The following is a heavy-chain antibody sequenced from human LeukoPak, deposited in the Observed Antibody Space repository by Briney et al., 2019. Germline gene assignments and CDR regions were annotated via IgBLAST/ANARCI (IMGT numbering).Heavy chain of an antibody. CDR1: GGSISTYY. D-gene: IGHD6-13*01. V-gene: IGHV4-59*01. Sequence: SETLSLTCTVSGGSISTYYWTWIRQPPGKGLEWIGYIYHSGSTNYNPSLKSRVAISVDSARKQFSPTLSSVTAADTAVYYCARTGSWYYYFDYWGQGTLVTVSS. J-gene: IGHJ4*02. CDR3: ARTGSWYYYFDY. CDR2: IYHSGST.